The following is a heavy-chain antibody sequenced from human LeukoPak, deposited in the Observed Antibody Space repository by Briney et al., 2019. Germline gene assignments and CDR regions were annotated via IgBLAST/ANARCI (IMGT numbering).Heavy chain of an antibody. CDR3: ATGSSSDDAFDI. D-gene: IGHD6-6*01. CDR2: IYYTGST. J-gene: IGHJ3*02. V-gene: IGHV4-59*01. Sequence: PSETLSLTCTVSGGSITSYYWTWIRQPPGKGLEWFGYIYYTGSTNYNPSLKSRVTISVDTSKNQFSLKLTSVTAADTAVYYCATGSSSDDAFDIWGQGTMVTVSS. CDR1: GGSITSYY.